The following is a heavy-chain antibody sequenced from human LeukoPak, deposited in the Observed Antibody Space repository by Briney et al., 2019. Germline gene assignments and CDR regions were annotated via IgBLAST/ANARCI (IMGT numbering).Heavy chain of an antibody. D-gene: IGHD3-3*01. CDR2: ISYDGSNK. V-gene: IGHV3-30*04. CDR1: GFTFSSYA. J-gene: IGHJ6*03. Sequence: GGSLRLSCAASGFTFSSYAMHWVRQAPGKGLEWVAVISYDGSNKYYADSVKGRFTISRDNSKNTLYLQMNSLRAEDTAVYYCARDGSYDFWSRNYYMDVWGKGTTVTVSS. CDR3: ARDGSYDFWSRNYYMDV.